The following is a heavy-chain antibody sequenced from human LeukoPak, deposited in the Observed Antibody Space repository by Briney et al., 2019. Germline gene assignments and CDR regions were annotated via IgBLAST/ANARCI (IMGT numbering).Heavy chain of an antibody. CDR2: ISGSSRST. V-gene: IGHV3-23*01. Sequence: GGSLRLSCAASGFTFHNNGMSWVRQAPGKGLEWVSAISGSSRSTYHAESVKGRFTISGDNSKNTLYLQMNSLRAEDTAVYYCAKGSSVGAPHYYFDYWGQGTLVTVSS. D-gene: IGHD1-26*01. J-gene: IGHJ4*02. CDR1: GFTFHNNG. CDR3: AKGSSVGAPHYYFDY.